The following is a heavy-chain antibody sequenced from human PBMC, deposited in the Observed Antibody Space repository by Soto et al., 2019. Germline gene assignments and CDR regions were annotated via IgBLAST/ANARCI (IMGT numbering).Heavy chain of an antibody. J-gene: IGHJ5*02. CDR1: GGSIRSGTYY. Sequence: QVQLQESGPGLVKPSQTLSLTCTVSGGSIRSGTYYWSWIRQHPGKGLEWIGDIYHSGRTYYNPSLESRVTISLYTSKNHFSLKRSSVTAADTAVYYCARSYGSGNYYGVPSNWFDPWGQGTLVTVSS. CDR2: IYHSGRT. V-gene: IGHV4-31*03. CDR3: ARSYGSGNYYGVPSNWFDP. D-gene: IGHD3-10*01.